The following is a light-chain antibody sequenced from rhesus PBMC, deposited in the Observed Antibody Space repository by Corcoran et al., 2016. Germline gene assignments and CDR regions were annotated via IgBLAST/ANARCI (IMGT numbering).Light chain of an antibody. Sequence: DIQMTQSPSSLSASVGDTVTITCRASQSISSWLAWYQQKPGNAPKLLIYKASTLQSGVPSRFTGSGSGTDCTLSISSLQSEDFTTYYCQQYSSSPLTFGGGTKVEIK. CDR1: QSISSW. CDR2: KAS. J-gene: IGKJ4*01. V-gene: IGKV1-22*01. CDR3: QQYSSSPLT.